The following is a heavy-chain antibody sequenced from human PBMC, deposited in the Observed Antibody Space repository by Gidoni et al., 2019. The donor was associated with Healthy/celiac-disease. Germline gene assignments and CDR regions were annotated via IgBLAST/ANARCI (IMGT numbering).Heavy chain of an antibody. Sequence: QVQLVESGGGVVQPGRSLRLSCAASGFTFSRYGMHWVRQAPGKGLEWVAVISYDGSNKYYADSVKGRFTISRDNSKNTLYLQMNSLRAEDTAVYYCAKARRIGLLWFGELGDYWGQGTLVTVSS. D-gene: IGHD3-10*01. CDR2: ISYDGSNK. J-gene: IGHJ4*02. CDR1: GFTFSRYG. V-gene: IGHV3-30*18. CDR3: AKARRIGLLWFGELGDY.